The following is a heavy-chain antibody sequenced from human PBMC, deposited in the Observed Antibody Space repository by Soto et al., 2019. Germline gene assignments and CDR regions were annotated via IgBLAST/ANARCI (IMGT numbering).Heavy chain of an antibody. CDR2: INPSGGST. CDR3: ARAWADYYDSSGYSGFDY. D-gene: IGHD3-22*01. V-gene: IGHV1-46*01. Sequence: ASVKVSCKSSGYPFTHYGITWVRQAPGQGLEWMGIINPSGGSTSYAQKFQGRVTMTRDTSTSTVYMELSSLRSEDTAVYYCARAWADYYDSSGYSGFDYWGQGTLVTVSS. CDR1: GYPFTHYG. J-gene: IGHJ4*02.